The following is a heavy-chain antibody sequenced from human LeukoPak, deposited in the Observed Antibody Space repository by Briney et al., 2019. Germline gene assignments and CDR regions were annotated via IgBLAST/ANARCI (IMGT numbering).Heavy chain of an antibody. CDR2: ISSSSSTI. CDR1: GFTFSSYS. CDR3: ARDREQWLMRYFDY. J-gene: IGHJ4*02. Sequence: GGSLRLSCAASGFTFSSYSMNWVRQAPGKGLEWVSYISSSSSTIYYADSVKGRFTISRDKAKNSLYLQMNSLRAEDTAVYYCARDREQWLMRYFDYWGQGTLVTVSS. V-gene: IGHV3-48*01. D-gene: IGHD6-19*01.